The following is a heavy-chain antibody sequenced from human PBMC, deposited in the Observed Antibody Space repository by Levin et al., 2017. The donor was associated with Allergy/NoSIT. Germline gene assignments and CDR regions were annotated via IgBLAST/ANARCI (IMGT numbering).Heavy chain of an antibody. V-gene: IGHV1-3*01. CDR1: GYTFTSYA. CDR3: ARDLGETEQWLPGATDY. CDR2: INAGNGNT. D-gene: IGHD6-19*01. J-gene: IGHJ4*02. Sequence: GESLKISCKASGYTFTSYAMHWVRQAPGQRLEWMGWINAGNGNTKYSQKFQGRVTITRDTSASTAYMELSSLRSEDTAVYYCARDLGETEQWLPGATDYWGQGTLVTVSS.